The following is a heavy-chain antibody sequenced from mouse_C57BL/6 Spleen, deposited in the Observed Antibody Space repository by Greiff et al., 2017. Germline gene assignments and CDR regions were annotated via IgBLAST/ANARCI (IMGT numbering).Heavy chain of an antibody. V-gene: IGHV5-16*01. J-gene: IGHJ2*01. CDR3: ARELTGYFDY. Sequence: EVHLVESEGGLVQPGSSMKLSCTASGFTFSDYYIAWVRQVPEKGLEWVANINYDGSSTYYLDSLKSRFIISRDNAKNILYLQMSSLKSEDTATYYCARELTGYFDYWGQGTTLTVSS. CDR2: INYDGSST. D-gene: IGHD4-1*01. CDR1: GFTFSDYY.